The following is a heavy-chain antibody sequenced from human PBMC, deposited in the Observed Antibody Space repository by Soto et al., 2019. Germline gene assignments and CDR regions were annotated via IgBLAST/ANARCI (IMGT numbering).Heavy chain of an antibody. J-gene: IGHJ1*01. V-gene: IGHV1-69*06. CDR1: GNSFSGHA. D-gene: IGHD7-27*01. Sequence: SVKVSCEAPGNSFSGHAITCGLQAPGQELEWMGGIIPVFDTPTYARRFQDRVTITADKSTNTSYMELRSLRSEDTAVYYCARGGALRTRWDWGDGLAFRGQGSQVIGSS. CDR2: IIPVFDTP. CDR3: ARGGALRTRWDWGDGLAF.